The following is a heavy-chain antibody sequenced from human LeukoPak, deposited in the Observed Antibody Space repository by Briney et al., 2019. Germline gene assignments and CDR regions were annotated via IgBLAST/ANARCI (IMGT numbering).Heavy chain of an antibody. CDR1: GFTVSSNY. D-gene: IGHD1-1*01. CDR3: ATTRTFDY. J-gene: IGHJ4*02. CDR2: IYSGGST. Sequence: PGGSLRLSCAASGFTVSSNYMSWVRQAPGKGLEWVSVIYSGGSTYYSDSVKGRFTISRDNSKNTLYLQMNSLRAEDTAVSSCATTRTFDYWGRGTLATAPS. V-gene: IGHV3-66*02.